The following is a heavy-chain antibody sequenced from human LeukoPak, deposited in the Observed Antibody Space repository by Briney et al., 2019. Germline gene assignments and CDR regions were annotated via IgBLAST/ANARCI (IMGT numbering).Heavy chain of an antibody. J-gene: IGHJ4*02. D-gene: IGHD3-10*01. CDR1: GYPFTSYG. Sequence: ASVKVSFKASGYPFTSYGISWVRQAPGQGLVWMGWISAYNGNANYAQKLQGRVTMTTDTSTSTAYMELRSLRSDDTAVYYCARELTPYGSGSYAAYWGQGTLVTVSS. CDR2: ISAYNGNA. CDR3: ARELTPYGSGSYAAY. V-gene: IGHV1-18*04.